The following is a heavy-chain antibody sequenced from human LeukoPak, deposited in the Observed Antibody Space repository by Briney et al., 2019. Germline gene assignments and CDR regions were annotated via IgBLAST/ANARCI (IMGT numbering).Heavy chain of an antibody. CDR2: IYHSGST. Sequence: SETLSLTCTVSGYSISSGYYWGWIRQPPGKGLEWIGSIYHSGSTYYNPSLKSRVTISVDTSKNQFSLKLSSVTAADTAVYYCADLGLSGWYPHWGQGTLVTVSS. CDR3: ADLGLSGWYPH. V-gene: IGHV4-38-2*02. J-gene: IGHJ4*02. D-gene: IGHD6-19*01. CDR1: GYSISSGYY.